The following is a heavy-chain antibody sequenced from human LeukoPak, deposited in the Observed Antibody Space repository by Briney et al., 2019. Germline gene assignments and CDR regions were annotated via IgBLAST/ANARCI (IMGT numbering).Heavy chain of an antibody. CDR1: GASVSSGSYY. CDR3: ARTYYYDSSGYYPLDY. J-gene: IGHJ4*02. CDR2: IYYSGST. V-gene: IGHV4-61*01. D-gene: IGHD3-22*01. Sequence: PSETLSLTCTVSGASVSSGSYYWSWIRQPPGKGLEWIGYIYYSGSTNYNPSLKSRVTISVDTSKNQFSLKLSSVTAADTAVYYCARTYYYDSSGYYPLDYWGQGTLVTVSS.